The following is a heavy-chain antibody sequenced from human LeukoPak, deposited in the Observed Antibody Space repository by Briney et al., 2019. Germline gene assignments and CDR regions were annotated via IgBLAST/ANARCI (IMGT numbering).Heavy chain of an antibody. CDR1: GFLFHVYT. J-gene: IGHJ4*02. V-gene: IGHV3-30*02. CDR3: AKDPGTGGDHDY. CDR2: IQYDDIKK. Sequence: GGSLRLSCRTSGFLFHVYTMTWVRQAPGKGLEWLTFIQYDDIKKYYADSVKGRFIVSRDTSKNTLYLQMNSLRPEDTAMYYCAKDPGTGGDHDYWGQGTLVTVSS. D-gene: IGHD2-21*01.